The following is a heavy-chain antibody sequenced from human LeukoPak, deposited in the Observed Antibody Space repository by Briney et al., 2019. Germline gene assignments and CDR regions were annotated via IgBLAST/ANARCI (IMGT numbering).Heavy chain of an antibody. Sequence: ASVKVSCKASGYTFTGYYMHWVRQAPGQGLEWMGWINPNSGGTNYAQKFQGRVTMTRDTSTSTVYMELSSLRSEDTAVYYCARVRGAFDIWGQGTMVTVSS. CDR2: INPNSGGT. D-gene: IGHD3-10*01. J-gene: IGHJ3*02. CDR1: GYTFTGYY. CDR3: ARVRGAFDI. V-gene: IGHV1-2*02.